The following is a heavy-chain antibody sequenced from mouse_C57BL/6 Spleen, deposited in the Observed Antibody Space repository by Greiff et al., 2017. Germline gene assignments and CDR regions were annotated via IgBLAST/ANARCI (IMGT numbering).Heavy chain of an antibody. CDR1: GFTFSDAW. CDR2: IRNKANNHAT. CDR3: TWDYYAMDY. J-gene: IGHJ4*01. V-gene: IGHV6-6*01. Sequence: EVHLVESGGGLVQPGGSMKLSCAASGFTFSDAWMDWVRQSPEKGLEWGAEIRNKANNHATYYAESVKGRFTISRDDSKSSVYMQMNSLRAEDTGIYYCTWDYYAMDYWGQGTSVTVSS.